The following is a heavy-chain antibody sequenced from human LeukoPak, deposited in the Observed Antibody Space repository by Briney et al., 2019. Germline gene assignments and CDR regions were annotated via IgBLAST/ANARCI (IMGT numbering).Heavy chain of an antibody. CDR2: MNPNSGNT. CDR1: GYTFTSYD. J-gene: IGHJ5*02. Sequence: ASVKVSCKASGYTFTSYDNNWVRQATGQGLEWMGWMNPNSGNTGYAQKFQGRVTMTRNTSISTAYMELSSLRSEDTAVYYCARGRDSSGWYWLIGIWFDPWGQGTLVTVSS. V-gene: IGHV1-8*01. D-gene: IGHD6-19*01. CDR3: ARGRDSSGWYWLIGIWFDP.